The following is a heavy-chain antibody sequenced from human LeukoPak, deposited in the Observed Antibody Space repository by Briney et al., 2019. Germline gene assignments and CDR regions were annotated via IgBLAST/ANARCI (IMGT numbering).Heavy chain of an antibody. CDR1: GDSITSGRYY. CDR3: ASPSPGFDP. CDR2: IYSSGNT. V-gene: IGHV4-61*02. Sequence: PSETLSLTCTVSGDSITSGRYYWSWIRQPAGKELEWIGRIYSSGNTDYHPYIVSLKSRVSLSLDTSKNQFFLDLTSVTAADTAVYYCASPSPGFDPWGQGTLVTVSS. J-gene: IGHJ5*02.